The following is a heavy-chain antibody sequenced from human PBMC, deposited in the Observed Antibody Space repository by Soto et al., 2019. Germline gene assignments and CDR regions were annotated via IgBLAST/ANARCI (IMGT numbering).Heavy chain of an antibody. CDR3: ARGPPAPEYYDFWSGYKEGYGMDV. J-gene: IGHJ6*01. CDR2: IIPIFGTA. D-gene: IGHD3-3*01. V-gene: IGHV1-69*13. CDR1: GGTFSSYA. Sequence: SVKVSCKASGGTFSSYAISWVRQAPGQGLEWMGGIIPIFGTANYAQKFQGRVTITADESTSTAYMELSSLRSEDTVVYYCARGPPAPEYYDFWSGYKEGYGMDVWGQGTTVTVSS.